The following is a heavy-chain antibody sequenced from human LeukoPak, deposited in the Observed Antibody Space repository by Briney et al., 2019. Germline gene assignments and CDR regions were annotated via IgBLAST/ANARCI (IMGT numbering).Heavy chain of an antibody. Sequence: GGSLRLSCEASGFTFRTYWMHWVRQAPGKGLVWVSRITADGTSTTYADSVKGRFTISRDNAKNTLYVQMNSLRAEDTAVYYCARQSSGSYFLRAFDIWGQGTMVTVSS. CDR3: ARQSSGSYFLRAFDI. CDR1: GFTFRTYW. V-gene: IGHV3-74*01. D-gene: IGHD1-26*01. J-gene: IGHJ3*02. CDR2: ITADGTST.